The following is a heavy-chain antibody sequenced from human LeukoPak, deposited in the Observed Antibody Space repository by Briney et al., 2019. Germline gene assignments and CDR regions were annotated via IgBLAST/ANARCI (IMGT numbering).Heavy chain of an antibody. Sequence: GGSLRLSCAASGAASGFIFSNYAMNWVRQAPGKGLEWVSAISGSGGSTYYADSVEGRFTVSRDNSKNTLYLQMNSLRAEDTAVYYCAKSTYGSSWDFDYWGQGTLVTVSS. CDR2: ISGSGGST. V-gene: IGHV3-23*01. CDR1: GFIFSNYA. J-gene: IGHJ4*02. CDR3: AKSTYGSSWDFDY. D-gene: IGHD6-13*01.